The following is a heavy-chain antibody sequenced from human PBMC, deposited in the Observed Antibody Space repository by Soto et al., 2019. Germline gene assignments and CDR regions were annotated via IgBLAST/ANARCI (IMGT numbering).Heavy chain of an antibody. Sequence: QVQLVESGGGVVQPGRSLRLSCAASGFTFSSYGMHWVRQAPGKGLEWVAVIWYDGSNKYYADSVKGRFTISRDNSKNTLYLQMNSLRAEDTAVYYCASSSSGWYVESMGYWGQGTLVTVSS. CDR3: ASSSSGWYVESMGY. CDR1: GFTFSSYG. CDR2: IWYDGSNK. D-gene: IGHD6-19*01. V-gene: IGHV3-33*01. J-gene: IGHJ4*02.